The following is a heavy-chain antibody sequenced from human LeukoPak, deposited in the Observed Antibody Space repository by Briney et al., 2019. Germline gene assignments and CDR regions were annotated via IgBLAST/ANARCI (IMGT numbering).Heavy chain of an antibody. CDR3: ARGPITMVRGIIRAWYFDL. V-gene: IGHV3-13*04. CDR1: GFTFSSYD. Sequence: GGSLRLSCAASGFTFSSYDMHWVRQATGKGLEWVSGIGTAGDTYYPDSVKGRFTISRENAKNSLYLQMNSLRAGDTAVYYCARGPITMVRGIIRAWYFDLWGRGTLVTVSS. D-gene: IGHD3-10*01. CDR2: IGTAGDT. J-gene: IGHJ2*01.